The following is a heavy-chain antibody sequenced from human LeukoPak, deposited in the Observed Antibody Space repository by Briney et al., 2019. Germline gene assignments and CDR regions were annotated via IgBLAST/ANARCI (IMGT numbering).Heavy chain of an antibody. CDR2: INPTGGT. Sequence: GASVKVSCKASGYTFTGHYMNWVRLAPGQGLEWMGWINPTGGTTYAQKFQDRVTMTRGTSINTAYMVLSGLRSDDTAVHYCARDLGWSSSHWGQGTLVTVSS. J-gene: IGHJ4*02. V-gene: IGHV1-2*02. D-gene: IGHD6-6*01. CDR1: GYTFTGHY. CDR3: ARDLGWSSSH.